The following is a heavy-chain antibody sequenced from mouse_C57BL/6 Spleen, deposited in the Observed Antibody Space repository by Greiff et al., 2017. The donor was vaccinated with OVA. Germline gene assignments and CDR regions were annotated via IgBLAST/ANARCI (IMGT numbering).Heavy chain of an antibody. Sequence: QVQLQQPGAELVKPGASVKLSCKASGYTFTSYWMQWVKQRPGQGLEWIGEIDPSDSYTNYNQKFKGKATLTVDTSSSTAYMQLSSLTSEDSAVYYWARRETAQAPYYFDYWGQGTTLTVSS. CDR3: ARRETAQAPYYFDY. J-gene: IGHJ2*01. D-gene: IGHD3-2*02. CDR2: IDPSDSYT. CDR1: GYTFTSYW. V-gene: IGHV1-50*01.